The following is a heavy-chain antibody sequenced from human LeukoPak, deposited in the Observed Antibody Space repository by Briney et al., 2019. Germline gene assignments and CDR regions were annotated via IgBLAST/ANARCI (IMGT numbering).Heavy chain of an antibody. D-gene: IGHD1-26*01. CDR2: ISYDGSNK. Sequence: GRSLRLSCAASGFTFSSYGMHWVRQAPGKGLEWVAVISYDGSNKYYADSVKGRFTISRDNSKNTLYLQMNSLRADDTAVYYCAKGPALGATLGYWGQGTLVTVSS. V-gene: IGHV3-30*18. CDR1: GFTFSSYG. J-gene: IGHJ4*02. CDR3: AKGPALGATLGY.